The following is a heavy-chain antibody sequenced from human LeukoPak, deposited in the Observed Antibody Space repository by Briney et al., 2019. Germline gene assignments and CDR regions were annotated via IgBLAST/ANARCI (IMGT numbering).Heavy chain of an antibody. CDR1: GGTFSSYA. D-gene: IGHD2-2*01. CDR3: ARDRVEGSIVVVPAAMS. V-gene: IGHV1-69*01. J-gene: IGHJ4*02. Sequence: SVKVSCKASGGTFSSYAISWVRQAPGQGLECMGGIIPIFGTANYAQKFQGRVTITADESTSTAYMELSSLRSEDTAVYYCARDRVEGSIVVVPAAMSWGQGTLVTVSS. CDR2: IIPIFGTA.